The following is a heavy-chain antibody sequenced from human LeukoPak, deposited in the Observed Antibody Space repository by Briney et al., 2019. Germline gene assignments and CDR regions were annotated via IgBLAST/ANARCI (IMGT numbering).Heavy chain of an antibody. Sequence: GGSLRLSCAASGFTFSSYAMHWVRQAPGKGLEWVAVISYDGSNKYYADSVKGRFTISRDNSKNTLYLQMNSLRAEDTAVYYCARDRLPYRSGWYIYWGQGTLVTVSS. D-gene: IGHD6-19*01. CDR3: ARDRLPYRSGWYIY. J-gene: IGHJ4*02. CDR2: ISYDGSNK. V-gene: IGHV3-30-3*01. CDR1: GFTFSSYA.